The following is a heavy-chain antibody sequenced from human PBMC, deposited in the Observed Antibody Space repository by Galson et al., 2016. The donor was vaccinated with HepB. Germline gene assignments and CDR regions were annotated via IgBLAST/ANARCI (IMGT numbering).Heavy chain of an antibody. D-gene: IGHD3-9*01. CDR1: GGSISSYY. CDR2: IYYSGIT. Sequence: ETLSLTCTVSGGSISSYYWSWIRQHPGKGLEWIGYIYYSGITNYNPSLKSRVTISLDTSKNQFSLKLSSVTAADPAVYYCARVAPWLRYFDWLTWGQGTLVTVSS. CDR3: ARVAPWLRYFDWLT. J-gene: IGHJ4*02. V-gene: IGHV4-59*01.